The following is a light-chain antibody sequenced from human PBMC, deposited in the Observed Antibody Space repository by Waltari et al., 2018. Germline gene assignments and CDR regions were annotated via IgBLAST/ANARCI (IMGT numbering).Light chain of an antibody. CDR3: ASWDGSLGGVI. V-gene: IGLV1-47*01. Sequence: QPVLSQPPSASGTRGQRLPTSCSASNYTTGTPYVYLYHQIPGTAPKPLIYRNNPRPSGVPDRFTGSKSGTSASLAISGLRSEDEADYYCASWDGSLGGVIFGGGTKLTVL. J-gene: IGLJ2*01. CDR2: RNN. CDR1: NYTTGTPY.